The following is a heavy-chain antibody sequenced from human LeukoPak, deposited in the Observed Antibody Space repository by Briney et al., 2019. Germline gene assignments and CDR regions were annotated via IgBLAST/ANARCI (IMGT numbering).Heavy chain of an antibody. CDR2: INPSGGST. CDR3: ARGGITIFVKSRGYYFDF. V-gene: IGHV1-46*01. CDR1: GYTFTSYY. Sequence: ASVKVSCKASGYTFTSYYIHWVRQAPGQGLEWMGIINPSGGSTSYAQKFQGRVTMTRDTSTSTVYMELSSLRSEDTAVYYCARGGITIFVKSRGYYFDFWGQGTLVTVSS. J-gene: IGHJ4*02. D-gene: IGHD3-3*01.